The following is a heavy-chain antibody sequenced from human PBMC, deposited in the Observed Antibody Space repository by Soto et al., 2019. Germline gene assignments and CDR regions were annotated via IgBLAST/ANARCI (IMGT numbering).Heavy chain of an antibody. CDR1: GGSISSGGYY. V-gene: IGHV4-31*03. D-gene: IGHD1-26*01. J-gene: IGHJ6*02. CDR3: AASWVACVGFNYYGMDV. Sequence: QVQLQESGPGLVKPSQTLSLTCTVSGGSISSGGYYWSWIRQHPGKGLEWIGYIYYSGSTYYNPSLMMRVTISVDTSKNQFSLKLSSVTAADTAVYYCAASWVACVGFNYYGMDVWGQGTTVTVSS. CDR2: IYYSGST.